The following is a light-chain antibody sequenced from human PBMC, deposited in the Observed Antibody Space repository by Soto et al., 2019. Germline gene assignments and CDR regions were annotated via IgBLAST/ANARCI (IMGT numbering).Light chain of an antibody. Sequence: EIVLTQSPATLSLSPGERATLSCRASQSVSSYLAWYQQKPDQAPRLLIYDASNRATGIPARFSGSGSGTDFTLTISSLAPEDFAVYYCQQRSNWLTFGGGTKVEIK. CDR1: QSVSSY. V-gene: IGKV3-11*01. CDR3: QQRSNWLT. J-gene: IGKJ4*01. CDR2: DAS.